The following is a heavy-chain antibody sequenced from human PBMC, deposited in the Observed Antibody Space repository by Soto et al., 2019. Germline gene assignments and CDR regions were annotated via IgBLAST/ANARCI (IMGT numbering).Heavy chain of an antibody. CDR2: IYPGDSDT. CDR1: GYSFTSYW. D-gene: IGHD2-15*01. V-gene: IGHV5-51*01. J-gene: IGHJ5*02. CDR3: ARHWWGVVDPSGWFDP. Sequence: GESLKISCKGSGYSFTSYWIGWVRPMPGKGLEWMGIIYPGDSDTRYSPSFQGQFTISGDNSINTPYLEWSSLKASDTAMYYCARHWWGVVDPSGWFDPWGQGTLVTVSS.